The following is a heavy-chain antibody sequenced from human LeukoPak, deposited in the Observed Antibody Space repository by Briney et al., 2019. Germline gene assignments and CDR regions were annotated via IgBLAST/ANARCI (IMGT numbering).Heavy chain of an antibody. J-gene: IGHJ6*03. CDR3: ARAPSSYGSPYMDV. D-gene: IGHD1-26*01. CDR1: GGSISSSNDY. Sequence: SETLSLTCTVFGGSISSSNDYWSWIRQPAGKGLEWIGRIYTSGSTNYNPSLKSRVTMSVDTSKNQFSLKLSSVTAADTAVYYCARAPSSYGSPYMDVWGKGTTVTVSS. V-gene: IGHV4-61*02. CDR2: IYTSGST.